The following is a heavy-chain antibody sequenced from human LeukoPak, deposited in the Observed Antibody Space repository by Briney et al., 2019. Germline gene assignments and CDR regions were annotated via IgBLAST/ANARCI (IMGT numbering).Heavy chain of an antibody. J-gene: IGHJ4*03. CDR1: GFTFSSYA. D-gene: IGHD1-14*01. CDR2: ISYDGRNK. Sequence: GGSLRLSCAASGFTFSSYAMHWVRQAPGKGLEWVAVISYDGRNKYYTDSVKGRFPISRDNSKNTLYLQMNSLRAEDTAVYYCARNFNHFDYWGQGTMVTVS. V-gene: IGHV3-30*04. CDR3: ARNFNHFDY.